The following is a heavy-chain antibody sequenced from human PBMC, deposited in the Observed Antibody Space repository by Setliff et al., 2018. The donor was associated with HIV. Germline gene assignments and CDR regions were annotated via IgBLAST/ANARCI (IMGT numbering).Heavy chain of an antibody. CDR3: ASPYSGSYSGFQY. D-gene: IGHD1-26*01. V-gene: IGHV4-34*01. J-gene: IGHJ1*01. CDR2: ITDSGGS. CDR1: GGSFSGYY. Sequence: PSETLSLTCAVYGGSFSGYYWTWIRQSPGKGLEWIGEITDSGGSKYNPSLESRVTISVDTPKNQFSLNLTSVTVADTGIYYCASPYSGSYSGFQYWGQGTLVTVSS.